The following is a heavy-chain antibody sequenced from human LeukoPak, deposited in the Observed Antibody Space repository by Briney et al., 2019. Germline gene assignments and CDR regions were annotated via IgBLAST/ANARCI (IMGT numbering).Heavy chain of an antibody. CDR1: GYIFTTYW. V-gene: IGHV5-51*01. D-gene: IGHD6-19*01. CDR3: ARHTALAVAGHDAFDV. CDR2: VYPLDSRI. J-gene: IGHJ3*01. Sequence: GESLKISCEASGYIFTTYWIGWVRQMPGKGLEWTGTVYPLDSRIKYSPSFQGQVTISVDKSINTAYLQWSSLKASDTAIYYCARHTALAVAGHDAFDVWGQGTLVTVSS.